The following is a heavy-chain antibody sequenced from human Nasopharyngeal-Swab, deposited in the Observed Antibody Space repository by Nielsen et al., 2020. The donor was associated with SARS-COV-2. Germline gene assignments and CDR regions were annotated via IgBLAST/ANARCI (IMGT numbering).Heavy chain of an antibody. CDR3: AKDEAYYDFWSGYYAYYCMDV. V-gene: IGHV3-30*18. D-gene: IGHD3-3*01. Sequence: GGSLRLSCAASGFTFSSYGMHWVRQAPGKGLEWVAVISYDGSNKYYADSVKGRFTISRDNSKNTLYLQMNSLRAEDTAVYYCAKDEAYYDFWSGYYAYYCMDVWGKGTTVTVSS. CDR2: ISYDGSNK. CDR1: GFTFSSYG. J-gene: IGHJ6*03.